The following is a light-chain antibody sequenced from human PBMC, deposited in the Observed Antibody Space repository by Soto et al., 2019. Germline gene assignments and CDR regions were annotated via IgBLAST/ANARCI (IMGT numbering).Light chain of an antibody. J-gene: IGLJ2*01. CDR2: GNS. Sequence: QSVLTQPPSVSGAPGQRVTISCTGSSSNIGAGYDVHWYRQLPGSAPQLLIHGNSNRPSGVPDRFSGSKSGPSASLAITGLQAEDEADYYCQSYDSSLSNSVIFVGGTKVTVL. CDR1: SSNIGAGYD. CDR3: QSYDSSLSNSVI. V-gene: IGLV1-40*01.